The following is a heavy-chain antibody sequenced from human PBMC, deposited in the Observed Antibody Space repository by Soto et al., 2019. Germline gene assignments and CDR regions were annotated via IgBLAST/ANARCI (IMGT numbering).Heavy chain of an antibody. V-gene: IGHV1-69*13. CDR2: IIPIFGTA. CDR3: ARVEGEYDCSGYYYPDAFDI. CDR1: GGTFSSYA. D-gene: IGHD3-22*01. J-gene: IGHJ3*02. Sequence: SVKVSCKASGGTFSSYAISWVRQAPGQGLEWMGGIIPIFGTANYAQKFQGRVTITADESTSTAYMELSSLRSEDTAVYYCARVEGEYDCSGYYYPDAFDICGQGTMVTVSS.